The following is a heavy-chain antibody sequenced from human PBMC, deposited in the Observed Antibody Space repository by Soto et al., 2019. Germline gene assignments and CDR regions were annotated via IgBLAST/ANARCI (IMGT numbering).Heavy chain of an antibody. CDR1: GSSFRDYY. Sequence: QVQLVESGGGLVKPGGSLRLSCAASGSSFRDYYMSWIRQSPGTGLEWLSYLTSSSSYTHYADSVKGRFTISRDNAKNSLYLQMNSLRAEDAAVYYCTGGQDNLAVNFDYWGQGTPVTVSS. D-gene: IGHD1-1*01. CDR2: LTSSSSYT. CDR3: TGGQDNLAVNFDY. J-gene: IGHJ4*02. V-gene: IGHV3-11*05.